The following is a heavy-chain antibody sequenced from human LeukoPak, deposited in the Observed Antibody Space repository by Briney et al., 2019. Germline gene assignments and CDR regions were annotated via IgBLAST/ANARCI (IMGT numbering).Heavy chain of an antibody. Sequence: GGSLRLSCAASGFTFSDSYMSWIRQAPGKGLEWVSYISSSGSTIYYADSVKGRFTISRDNAKNSLYLQMNSLRAEDTAVYYCARTPVWTAVVYWGQGTLVTVSS. J-gene: IGHJ4*02. CDR1: GFTFSDSY. CDR3: ARTPVWTAVVY. D-gene: IGHD2-8*01. CDR2: ISSSGSTI. V-gene: IGHV3-11*01.